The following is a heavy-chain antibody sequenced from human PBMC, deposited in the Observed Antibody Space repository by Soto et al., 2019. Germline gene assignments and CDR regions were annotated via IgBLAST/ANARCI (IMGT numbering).Heavy chain of an antibody. D-gene: IGHD2-15*01. CDR3: ARPTHGWWSYCDY. V-gene: IGHV3-23*01. Sequence: EVQLLESGGGLVQPGGSLRLSCAASGFTFSSYAMSWVRQAPGKGLEWVSAISGSGGSTYYADSVKGRFTISRDNSKNPVYRQRSSLRAEDRAVYYCARPTHGWWSYCDYWGQGTLVTVSS. CDR2: ISGSGGST. CDR1: GFTFSSYA. J-gene: IGHJ4*02.